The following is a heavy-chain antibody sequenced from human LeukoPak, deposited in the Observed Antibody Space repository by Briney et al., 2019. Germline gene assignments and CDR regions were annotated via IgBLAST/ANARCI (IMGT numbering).Heavy chain of an antibody. CDR1: GYTFTSYG. J-gene: IGHJ5*02. CDR2: ISAYNGKT. CDR3: AREDSSSWYDAGNNWFDP. D-gene: IGHD6-13*01. V-gene: IGHV1-18*01. Sequence: GASVKVSCKASGYTFTSYGISWVRQAPGQGLEWMGWISAYNGKTNYAQKLQGRVTMTTETSTSTAYMELRSLRSDDTAVYYCAREDSSSWYDAGNNWFDPWGQGTLVTVSS.